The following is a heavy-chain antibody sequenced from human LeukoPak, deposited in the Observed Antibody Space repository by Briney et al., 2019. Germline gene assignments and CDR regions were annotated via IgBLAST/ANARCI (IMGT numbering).Heavy chain of an antibody. Sequence: GGSLRLSCAASGFIVSSNYMSWVRQAPGKGLEWVSVIYSGGSTYYADSVKGRFTISRDNSKNTLFLQMNSLRAEDTAVYYCAHSTGDLGPDPWGQGTLVTVSS. J-gene: IGHJ4*02. D-gene: IGHD7-27*01. CDR1: GFIVSSNY. CDR2: IYSGGST. CDR3: AHSTGDLGPDP. V-gene: IGHV3-53*01.